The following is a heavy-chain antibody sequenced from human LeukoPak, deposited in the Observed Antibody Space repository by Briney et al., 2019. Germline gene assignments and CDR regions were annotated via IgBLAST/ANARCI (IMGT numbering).Heavy chain of an antibody. CDR2: IYYSGIT. V-gene: IGHV4-59*01. CDR1: GASISSYY. Sequence: SETLSLTCTVSGASISSYYWSWIRQPPGKGLEWIGYIYYSGITNYNPSLKSRVTISVDTSKNQFSLKLSSVTAADTAVYYCAREGLHCSGGSCYTVFDYWGQGTLVTVSS. J-gene: IGHJ4*02. CDR3: AREGLHCSGGSCYTVFDY. D-gene: IGHD2-15*01.